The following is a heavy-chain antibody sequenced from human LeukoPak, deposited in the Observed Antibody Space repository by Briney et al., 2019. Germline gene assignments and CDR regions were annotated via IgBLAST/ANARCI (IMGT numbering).Heavy chain of an antibody. CDR1: GGSFSGYY. Sequence: SETLSPTCAVYGGSFSGYYWSWIRQPPGKGLEWIGEINHSGSTNYNPSLKSRVTISVDTSKNQFFLKLSSVTAADTAVYYCARGRGGYYYRNWFDPWGQGTLVTVSS. D-gene: IGHD3-22*01. CDR3: ARGRGGYYYRNWFDP. J-gene: IGHJ5*02. CDR2: INHSGST. V-gene: IGHV4-34*01.